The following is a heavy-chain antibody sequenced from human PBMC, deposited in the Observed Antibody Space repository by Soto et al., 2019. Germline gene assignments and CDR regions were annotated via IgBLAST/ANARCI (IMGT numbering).Heavy chain of an antibody. D-gene: IGHD3-22*01. CDR3: ARVGEYLVSSGYFDY. Sequence: SETLSLTCTVSGGSIRSGGYYWSWIRKHPGKSQKWIGYIDYSGSTYYIPSLKSRVTILVDTSKNQLSLKLSSVTAADTAVYFCARVGEYLVSSGYFDYWGQGILVTVSS. CDR2: IDYSGST. V-gene: IGHV4-31*03. CDR1: GGSIRSGGYY. J-gene: IGHJ4*02.